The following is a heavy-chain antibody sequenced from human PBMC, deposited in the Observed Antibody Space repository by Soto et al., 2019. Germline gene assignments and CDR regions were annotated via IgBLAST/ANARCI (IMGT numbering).Heavy chain of an antibody. Sequence: EVQLVESGGGLVKPGGSLRLSCAASGFPFNEYAMNWVRQAPGKGLEWVSSISGSSRDIYYADSLKGRFTVSRNNAKNSLYLQMNSVRAEDTAMYYCATDPFGGGDSEWFDPWGQGTLVTVSS. J-gene: IGHJ5*02. V-gene: IGHV3-21*01. CDR2: ISGSSRDI. D-gene: IGHD2-21*02. CDR3: ATDPFGGGDSEWFDP. CDR1: GFPFNEYA.